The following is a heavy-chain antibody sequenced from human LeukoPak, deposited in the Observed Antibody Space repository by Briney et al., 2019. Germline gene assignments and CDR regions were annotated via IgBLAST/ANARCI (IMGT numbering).Heavy chain of an antibody. D-gene: IGHD6-19*01. CDR3: ARVPGQWPAQGFDY. V-gene: IGHV1-2*02. J-gene: IGHJ4*02. CDR2: INLNSGGT. Sequence: GASVKVSCKASGYTFTGSYMHWVRQAPGQGLECMGWINLNSGGTGYAQRFQGRVTMTRDTSISTAYMELSSLRSDDTAVYYCARVPGQWPAQGFDYWGQGTLVTVSS. CDR1: GYTFTGSY.